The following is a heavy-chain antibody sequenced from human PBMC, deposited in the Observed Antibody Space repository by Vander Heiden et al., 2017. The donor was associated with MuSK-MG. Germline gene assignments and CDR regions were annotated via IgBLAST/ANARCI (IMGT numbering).Heavy chain of an antibody. CDR2: IIHIFGQA. Sequence: QPLHSVPVVKQPGSSVPVSSLASAGTCSSYAIAWLPQAPGQGIEGRGRIIHIFGQAHHAQHGQGRMIISDDKSTVTADMELSGMRCEGTVVYYCTRLRGQPHRSSGMDGWGQGNTVTVS. CDR1: AGTCSSYA. CDR3: TRLRGQPHRSSGMDG. V-gene: IGHV1-69*06. D-gene: IGHD2-15*01. J-gene: IGHJ6*02.